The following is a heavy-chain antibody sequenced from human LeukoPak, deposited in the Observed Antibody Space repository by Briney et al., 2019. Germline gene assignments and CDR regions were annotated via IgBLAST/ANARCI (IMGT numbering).Heavy chain of an antibody. J-gene: IGHJ4*02. CDR3: VKDRNGYYDILTGYYTTDY. D-gene: IGHD3-9*01. Sequence: GGSLRHSCAASGFTFSSYGMHWVRQAPGKGLEWVAVISYDGSNKNYGDSVKGRFTISRDKSNNTLYLQMNSLRAEDTAVYYCVKDRNGYYDILTGYYTTDYWGQGTLVTVSS. CDR2: ISYDGSNK. CDR1: GFTFSSYG. V-gene: IGHV3-30*18.